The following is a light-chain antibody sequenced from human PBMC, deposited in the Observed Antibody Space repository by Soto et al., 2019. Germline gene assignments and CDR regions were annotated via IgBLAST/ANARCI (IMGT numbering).Light chain of an antibody. CDR2: VNSDGSH. CDR1: SGHSSYA. J-gene: IGLJ2*01. Sequence: QSVLTQSPSASASLGASVKLTCTLNSGHSSYAIAWHQQQPEKGPRYLMKVNSDGSHSKGDGIPDRFSGSSSGAERYLTISRLQSEDEADYYCQTWGTGIVVFGGGTKLTVL. CDR3: QTWGTGIVV. V-gene: IGLV4-69*01.